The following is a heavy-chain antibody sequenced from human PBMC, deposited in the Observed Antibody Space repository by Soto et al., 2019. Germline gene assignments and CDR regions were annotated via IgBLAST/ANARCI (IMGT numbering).Heavy chain of an antibody. D-gene: IGHD3-16*01. CDR3: ASHVPTLRPPSSTVP. CDR2: IYYSGGT. Sequence: PSETLSLSCTVSGGSISTYYWSWIRQPPGKGLEWIGYIYYSGGTDYNPSLRSRVTISLVTSKNQVSLSLSSVTAADTAVYYCASHVPTLRPPSSTVPWGQRTLGTL. CDR1: GGSISTYY. V-gene: IGHV4-59*08. J-gene: IGHJ5*02.